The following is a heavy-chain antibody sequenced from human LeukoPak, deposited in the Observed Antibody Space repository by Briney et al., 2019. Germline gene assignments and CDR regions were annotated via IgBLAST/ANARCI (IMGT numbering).Heavy chain of an antibody. D-gene: IGHD3-22*01. V-gene: IGHV3-7*01. J-gene: IGHJ3*02. CDR3: AREPHYYDSSGYYYAFDI. Sequence: GGSLRLSCAASGFTFSSYWMSWVRQAPGKGLEWVASIKQDGSEKYYVDSVKGRFTISRDNAKNSLYLQMNSLRAEDTAVYYCAREPHYYDSSGYYYAFDIWGQGAMVTVSS. CDR2: IKQDGSEK. CDR1: GFTFSSYW.